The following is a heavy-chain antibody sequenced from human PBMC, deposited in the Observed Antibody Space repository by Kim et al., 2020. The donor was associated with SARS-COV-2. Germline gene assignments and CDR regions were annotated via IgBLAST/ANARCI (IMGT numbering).Heavy chain of an antibody. CDR1: GFTVSSNY. V-gene: IGHV3-53*01. D-gene: IGHD2-21*02. Sequence: GGSLRLSCAASGFTVSSNYMSWVRQAPGKGLEWVSVIYSGGSTYYADSVKGRFTISRDNSKNTLYLQMNSLRAEDTAVYYCARDLANGGNSLESPWFDPWGQGTLVTVSS. CDR3: ARDLANGGNSLESPWFDP. CDR2: IYSGGST. J-gene: IGHJ5*02.